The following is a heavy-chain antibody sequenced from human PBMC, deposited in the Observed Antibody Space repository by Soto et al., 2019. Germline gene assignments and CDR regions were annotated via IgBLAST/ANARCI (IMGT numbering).Heavy chain of an antibody. Sequence: QLVESGGGLVKPGGSLRLSCAASGFTFSTYSMNWVRQAPGRGLEWVSSISSTSRYIYYADSVRGRFTISRDNAKTSLYLQMNSLRAEDTAVYYCATPPRGPERKPENYWGQGTLVTVSA. CDR1: GFTFSTYS. CDR2: ISSTSRYI. V-gene: IGHV3-21*01. CDR3: ATPPRGPERKPENY. J-gene: IGHJ4*02.